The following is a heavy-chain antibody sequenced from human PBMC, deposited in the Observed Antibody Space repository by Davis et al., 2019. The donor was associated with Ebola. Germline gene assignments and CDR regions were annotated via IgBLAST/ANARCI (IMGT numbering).Heavy chain of an antibody. D-gene: IGHD4-17*01. CDR2: IYYSGST. Sequence: SETLSLTCTPSGGSISSYYWSWIRQPPGMRLEWIGYIYYSGSTNYNPSLKSRVTISVDSSTNQFSLKLNSVTAADTAVYYRARTTKTNIEPSGLGFNSFDSWGQGALVSVSS. CDR1: GGSISSYY. V-gene: IGHV4-59*03. CDR3: ARTTKTNIEPSGLGFNSFDS. J-gene: IGHJ5*01.